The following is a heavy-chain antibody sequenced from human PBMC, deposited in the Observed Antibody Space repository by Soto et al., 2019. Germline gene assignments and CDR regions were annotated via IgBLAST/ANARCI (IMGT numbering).Heavy chain of an antibody. J-gene: IGHJ4*02. V-gene: IGHV4-39*01. D-gene: IGHD4-17*01. Sequence: QLQLQESGPGLVKPSETLSLTCTVSGGSISSSTYYWGWIRQPPGKGLEWIGTIYYSGSTYYNPSLKSRVTISVDTSKNQFSLKLSSVTAADTAMYYCARSMTGRLLDYWGQGTLVTVSS. CDR3: ARSMTGRLLDY. CDR1: GGSISSSTYY. CDR2: IYYSGST.